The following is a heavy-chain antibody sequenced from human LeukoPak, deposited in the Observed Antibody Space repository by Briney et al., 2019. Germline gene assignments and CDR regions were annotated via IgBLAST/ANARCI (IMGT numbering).Heavy chain of an antibody. CDR2: INHSGST. V-gene: IGHV4-34*01. CDR3: ARGNRVVLMVYAIGYWFDP. D-gene: IGHD2-8*01. CDR1: GGSFSGYY. J-gene: IGHJ5*02. Sequence: SETLSLTCAVYGGSFSGYYWSWIRQPPGKGLEWIGEINHSGSTNYNPSLKSRVTISVDTSKNQFSLKLSSVTAADTAVYYCARGNRVVLMVYAIGYWFDPWGQGTLVTVSS.